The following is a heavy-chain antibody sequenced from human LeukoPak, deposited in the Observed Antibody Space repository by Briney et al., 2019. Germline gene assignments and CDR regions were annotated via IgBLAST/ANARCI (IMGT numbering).Heavy chain of an antibody. J-gene: IGHJ3*02. CDR1: GGSISTYY. D-gene: IGHD3-10*02. Sequence: SETLSLTCTVSGGSISTYYWSWIRQPAGKGLEWIGRIHTSGNTNQNPSLKSRVTISVDTSKNQFSLKLSSVTAADTAVYYCARQMLGEDAFDIWGQGTMVTVSS. CDR3: ARQMLGEDAFDI. CDR2: IHTSGNT. V-gene: IGHV4-4*07.